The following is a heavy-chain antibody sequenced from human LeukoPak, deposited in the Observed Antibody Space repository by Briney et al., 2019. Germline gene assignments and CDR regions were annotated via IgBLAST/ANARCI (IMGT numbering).Heavy chain of an antibody. CDR2: ISDTGVGT. D-gene: IGHD1-7*01. V-gene: IGHV3-23*01. CDR1: GSTFSSYA. J-gene: IGHJ3*02. Sequence: GGSLRLSCAASGSTFSSYAMNWVRQAPGKGLEWVSVISDTGVGTYYADSVKGRFTISRDNSRDTLYLQMNSLRADDTAVYYCAKGVTGTRAFDIWGQGTMVTVSS. CDR3: AKGVTGTRAFDI.